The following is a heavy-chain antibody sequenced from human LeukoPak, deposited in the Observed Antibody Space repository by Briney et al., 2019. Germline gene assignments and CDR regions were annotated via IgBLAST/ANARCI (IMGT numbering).Heavy chain of an antibody. CDR1: GGSISSGDYY. CDR3: ARGNYGDYDLDY. Sequence: SETLSLTCTVSGGSISSGDYYWSWIRQPPGKGLEWIGYIYYSGSTYYNPSLKSRVTISVDTSKNQFSLKLSSVTAADTAVYYCARGNYGDYDLDYWGQGTLVTVSS. CDR2: IYYSGST. J-gene: IGHJ4*02. D-gene: IGHD4-17*01. V-gene: IGHV4-30-4*01.